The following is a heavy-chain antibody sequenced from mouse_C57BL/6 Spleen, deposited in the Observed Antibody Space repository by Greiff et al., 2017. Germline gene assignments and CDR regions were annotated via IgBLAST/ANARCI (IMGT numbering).Heavy chain of an antibody. CDR2: ISYDGSN. J-gene: IGHJ3*01. V-gene: IGHV3-6*01. CDR1: GYSITSGYY. CDR3: ARDEWFAY. Sequence: EVQLVESGPGLVKPSQSLSLTCSVTGYSITSGYYWNWIRQFPGNKLEWMGYISYDGSNNYNPSLKNRISITRDTSKNHFFLKLNSVTTEDTATYYCARDEWFAYWGQGTLVTVSA.